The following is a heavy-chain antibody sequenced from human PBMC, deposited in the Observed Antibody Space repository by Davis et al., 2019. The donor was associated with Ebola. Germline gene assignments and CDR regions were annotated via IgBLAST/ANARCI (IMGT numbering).Heavy chain of an antibody. CDR2: IHKDGNEK. V-gene: IGHV3-7*03. J-gene: IGHJ4*02. D-gene: IGHD2-21*01. CDR1: GFSFSGYW. Sequence: GESLKISCEVSGFSFSGYWMSWVRQAPGKGLEWVASIHKDGNEKYYVDSVKGRFTISRDNAKNSLYLQMNSLRVEDTAIYYCTTYRVSGYWGQETLVIVSS. CDR3: TTYRVSGY.